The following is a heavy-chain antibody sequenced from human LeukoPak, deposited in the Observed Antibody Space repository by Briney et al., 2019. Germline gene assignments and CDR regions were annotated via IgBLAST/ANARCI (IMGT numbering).Heavy chain of an antibody. Sequence: ASVKVSCKASGGTFSSYAISWVRQAPGQGLEWMGGIIPIFGTANYAQKFQGRVTITADKSTSTAYMELSSLRSEDTAVYYCARVGRAAADHESNPPPHDYYYYMDVWGKGTTVTVSS. CDR2: IIPIFGTA. CDR3: ARVGRAAADHESNPPPHDYYYYMDV. D-gene: IGHD6-13*01. J-gene: IGHJ6*03. V-gene: IGHV1-69*06. CDR1: GGTFSSYA.